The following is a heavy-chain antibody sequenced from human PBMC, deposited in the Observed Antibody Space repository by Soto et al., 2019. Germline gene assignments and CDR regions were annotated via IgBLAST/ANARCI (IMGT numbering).Heavy chain of an antibody. CDR3: AKALRYFDWLRPMGPFDAFDI. CDR1: GFTFSSYA. J-gene: IGHJ3*02. D-gene: IGHD3-9*01. V-gene: IGHV3-23*01. Sequence: PGGSLRLSCAASGFTFSSYAMSWVRQAPGKGLEWVSAISGSGGSTYYADSVKGRFTISRDNSKNTLYLQMNSLRAEDTAVYYCAKALRYFDWLRPMGPFDAFDIWGQGTMVTVSS. CDR2: ISGSGGST.